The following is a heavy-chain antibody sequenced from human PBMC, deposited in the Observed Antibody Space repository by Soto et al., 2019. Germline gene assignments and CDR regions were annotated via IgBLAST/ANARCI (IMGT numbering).Heavy chain of an antibody. J-gene: IGHJ6*03. Sequence: GGSLRLSCAASGFTFSSYWMHWVRQAPGKGLVWVSRINSDESSKSYADSVKGRFTISRDNAKKTLYLQMNSLRAEDTAVYYCARVGHCTNAVCYTYYYYYMDVWGKGTTVTVSS. CDR1: GFTFSSYW. CDR2: INSDESSK. V-gene: IGHV3-74*01. D-gene: IGHD2-8*01. CDR3: ARVGHCTNAVCYTYYYYYMDV.